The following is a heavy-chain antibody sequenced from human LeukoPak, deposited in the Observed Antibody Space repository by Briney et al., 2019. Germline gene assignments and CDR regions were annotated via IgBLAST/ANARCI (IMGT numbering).Heavy chain of an antibody. CDR1: GYTFTSYD. J-gene: IGHJ6*03. V-gene: IGHV1-8*03. CDR2: MNPNRCNT. D-gene: IGHD5-18*01. Sequence: ASVKVSYKASGYTFTSYDINGVRQATGKGLEWMGWMNPNRCNTRYAQKFQGRVTITRNTSISTSYMELSSLRSEDTAVYYCARRGYSYGLPYYYYYYMDVWGKGTTVTVSS. CDR3: ARRGYSYGLPYYYYYYMDV.